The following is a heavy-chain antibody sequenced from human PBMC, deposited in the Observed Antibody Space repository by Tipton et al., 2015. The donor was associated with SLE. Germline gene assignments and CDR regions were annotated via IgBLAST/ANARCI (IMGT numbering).Heavy chain of an antibody. CDR3: ATVDYFDSGDAFDF. CDR1: GGSISSSNW. Sequence: SLRLSCAVSGGSISSSNWWSWARQPPGKGLEWIGYIYHSGSTYYNPFLKSRVTISVDKSKNQFSLKLNSVTAADTAVYYCATVDYFDSGDAFDFWGHGSMVTVSS. D-gene: IGHD3-22*01. CDR2: IYHSGST. J-gene: IGHJ3*01. V-gene: IGHV4-4*02.